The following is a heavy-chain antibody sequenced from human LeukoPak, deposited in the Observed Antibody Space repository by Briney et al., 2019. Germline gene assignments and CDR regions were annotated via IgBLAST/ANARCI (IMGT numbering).Heavy chain of an antibody. Sequence: GGSLRLPCAASGFTFSGYWMNWVRQAPGKGLEWVANIKQDASEKYYVDSVKGRFTISRDNAKNSLSLQMNSLRAEDTAVYYCARDGWELPEYYFDYWGQGTLVTVSS. CDR3: ARDGWELPEYYFDY. CDR1: GFTFSGYW. J-gene: IGHJ4*02. CDR2: IKQDASEK. V-gene: IGHV3-7*01. D-gene: IGHD1-26*01.